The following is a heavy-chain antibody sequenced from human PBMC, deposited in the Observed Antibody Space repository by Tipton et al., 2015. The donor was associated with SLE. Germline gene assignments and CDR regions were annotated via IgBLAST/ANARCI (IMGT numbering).Heavy chain of an antibody. CDR1: GGSFSSHY. CDR2: ISYNGNS. Sequence: TLSLTCTVSGGSFSSHYWSWIRQSPGKGLEWIGYISYNGNSYYNPSLKSRVSISVDISKNKFSLNLCSVTAADTAVYYCARDLGSLDAFDIWGQGTMVTVPS. J-gene: IGHJ3*02. V-gene: IGHV4-59*11. CDR3: ARDLGSLDAFDI. D-gene: IGHD6-25*01.